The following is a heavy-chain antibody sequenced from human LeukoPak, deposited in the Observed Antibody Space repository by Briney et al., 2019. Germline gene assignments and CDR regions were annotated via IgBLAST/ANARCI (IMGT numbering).Heavy chain of an antibody. CDR3: AAEQLGYCSSTSCYTGTNAFDI. D-gene: IGHD2-2*02. V-gene: IGHV4-31*03. J-gene: IGHJ3*02. Sequence: NPSQTLSLTCTVSGGSISRVGYYWSWIRQHPGKGLEWIGSIYYSGSTYYNPSLKSRVTISVDTSKNQFSLKLSSVIAADTAVYYCAAEQLGYCSSTSCYTGTNAFDIWGQGTMVTVSS. CDR1: GGSISRVGYY. CDR2: IYYSGST.